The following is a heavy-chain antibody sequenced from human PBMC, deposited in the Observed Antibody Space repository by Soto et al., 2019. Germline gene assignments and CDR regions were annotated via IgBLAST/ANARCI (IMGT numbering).Heavy chain of an antibody. CDR1: GGSISIYY. J-gene: IGHJ4*02. CDR3: ASTYYDFWSCPPVGY. V-gene: IGHV4-59*01. Sequence: PSETLSLTCTGSGGSISIYYWSLMRQPPGKGLEWIGYIYYSGSTNYNPSLKSRVTISVDTSKNQFSLKLSSVTAADTAVYYCASTYYDFWSCPPVGYWGQGTLFTVSS. D-gene: IGHD3-3*01. CDR2: IYYSGST.